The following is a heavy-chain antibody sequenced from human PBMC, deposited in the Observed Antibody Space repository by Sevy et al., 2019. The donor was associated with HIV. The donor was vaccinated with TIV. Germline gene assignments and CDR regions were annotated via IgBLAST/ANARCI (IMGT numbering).Heavy chain of an antibody. V-gene: IGHV4-4*02. D-gene: IGHD2-2*01. CDR2: IYHSGST. CDR3: ASGPAHKGPFDY. J-gene: IGHJ4*02. CDR1: GGSISSSNW. Sequence: SETLSLTCAVSGGSISSSNWWSWVRHPPGKGLEWIGEIYHSGSTNYNPSLKSRVTISVDKSKNQFSLKLSSVTAADTAVYYCASGPAHKGPFDYWGQGTLVTVSS.